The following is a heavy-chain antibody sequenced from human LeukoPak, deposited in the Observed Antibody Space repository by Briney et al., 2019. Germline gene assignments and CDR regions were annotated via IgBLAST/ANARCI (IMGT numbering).Heavy chain of an antibody. CDR2: IRYDGSSK. V-gene: IGHV3-30*02. J-gene: IGHJ5*02. CDR3: AKDRREYAANWFDP. Sequence: GGSLRLSCAASGFTFSSYGMHWVRQAPGKGLEWVAFIRYDGSSKYYADSVKGRFTISRDNSKNTLYLQMSSLRAEDTAVYYCAKDRREYAANWFDPWGQGTLVTVSS. CDR1: GFTFSSYG. D-gene: IGHD2/OR15-2a*01.